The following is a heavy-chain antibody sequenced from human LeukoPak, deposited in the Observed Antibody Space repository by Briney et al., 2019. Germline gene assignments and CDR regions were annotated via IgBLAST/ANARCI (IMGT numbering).Heavy chain of an antibody. Sequence: ASVKVSCKASGYTFTSYGISWVRQAPGQGLEWMGWISAYNGNTNYAQKLQGRVTMTTDTSTSTAYMELRSLRSDDTAVYYCARDRPYNWNDEDAFDIRGQGTMVTVSS. V-gene: IGHV1-18*01. CDR3: ARDRPYNWNDEDAFDI. D-gene: IGHD1-20*01. CDR1: GYTFTSYG. CDR2: ISAYNGNT. J-gene: IGHJ3*02.